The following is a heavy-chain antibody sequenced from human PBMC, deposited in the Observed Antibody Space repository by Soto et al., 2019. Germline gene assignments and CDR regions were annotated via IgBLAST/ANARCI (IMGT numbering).Heavy chain of an antibody. CDR2: IIPIYDSP. D-gene: IGHD3-9*01. V-gene: IGHV1-69*06. Sequence: QVQLVQSGAEVKKPGSSVKVSRKASGGTFSSNAISWVRQAPGQGIEWMGGIIPIYDSPNYAQNFQGRVTVTADKATSTAYLELSRLKFADSAIYYCAVTVTGSRSPLAHWGRGTLVIVSS. CDR3: AVTVTGSRSPLAH. J-gene: IGHJ4*02. CDR1: GGTFSSNA.